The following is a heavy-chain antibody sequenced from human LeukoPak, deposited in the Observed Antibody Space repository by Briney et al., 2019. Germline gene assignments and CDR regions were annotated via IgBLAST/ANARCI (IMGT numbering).Heavy chain of an antibody. CDR2: IKSKTDGGTT. CDR3: TTDPIVGATRPPPG. Sequence: GGSLRLSCAASGFTFSNAWMSWVRQAPGKGLEWVGRIKSKTDGGTTDYAAPVKGRFTISRDDSKNTLYLQMNSLKTEDTAVYYCTTDPIVGATRPPPGGGQGTLVTVSS. CDR1: GFTFSNAW. V-gene: IGHV3-15*01. D-gene: IGHD1-26*01. J-gene: IGHJ4*02.